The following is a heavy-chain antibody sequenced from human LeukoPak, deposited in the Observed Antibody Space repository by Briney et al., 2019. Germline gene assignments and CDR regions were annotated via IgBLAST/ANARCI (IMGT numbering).Heavy chain of an antibody. D-gene: IGHD2-15*01. CDR1: GYTFTSYD. CDR2: MNPNSGNT. Sequence: ASVKVSCKASGYTFTSYDINWVRQATGQGLGWMGWMNPNSGNTGYAQKFQGRVTITRNTSISTAYMELSSLRSEDTAVYYCARGKGYCSGGSCFWGNWFDPWGQGTLVTVSS. V-gene: IGHV1-8*03. CDR3: ARGKGYCSGGSCFWGNWFDP. J-gene: IGHJ5*02.